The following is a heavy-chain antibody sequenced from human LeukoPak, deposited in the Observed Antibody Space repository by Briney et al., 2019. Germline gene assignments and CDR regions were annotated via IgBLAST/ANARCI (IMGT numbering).Heavy chain of an antibody. Sequence: GGSLRLSCAASGFIFSNYHLNWVRQAPGKGLEWVSCIHGSASYNYYADSVKGRFTISRDSAKNSLYLEVSSLRVEDTAVYYCVRAFGGYDSQRFYYNMDVWGKGTTVTVSS. D-gene: IGHD5-12*01. J-gene: IGHJ6*03. CDR2: IHGSASYN. CDR3: VRAFGGYDSQRFYYNMDV. V-gene: IGHV3-21*06. CDR1: GFIFSNYH.